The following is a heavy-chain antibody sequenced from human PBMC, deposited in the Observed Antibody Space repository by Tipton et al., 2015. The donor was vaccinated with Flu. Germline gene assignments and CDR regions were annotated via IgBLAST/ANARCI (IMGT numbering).Heavy chain of an antibody. CDR2: ISYDGSNK. D-gene: IGHD3-10*01. V-gene: IGHV3-30*18. J-gene: IGHJ6*02. CDR3: AKGYGSGSLGMDV. CDR1: GFTFSSYG. Sequence: SLRLPCAASGFTFSSYGMHWVRQAPGKGLEWVAVISYDGSNKYYADSVKGRFTISRDNSKNTLYLQMNSLRAEDTAVYYCAKGYGSGSLGMDVWGQGTTVTVSS.